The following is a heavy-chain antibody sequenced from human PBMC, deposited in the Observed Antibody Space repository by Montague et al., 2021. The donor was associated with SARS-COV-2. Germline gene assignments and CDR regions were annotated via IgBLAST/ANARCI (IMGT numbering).Heavy chain of an antibody. CDR1: GDSVSRSY. J-gene: IGHJ4*02. Sequence: SETLSLTCTVAGDSVSRSYWSWIRQSPGKGLEWIGNIYYYGSVDYNPSLKSRLSISLDTSKNQLSLTLTSVTAADTATYYCARQSTMVREPFDTWGQGTLVPVSS. D-gene: IGHD3-10*01. V-gene: IGHV4-59*08. CDR3: ARQSTMVREPFDT. CDR2: IYYYGSV.